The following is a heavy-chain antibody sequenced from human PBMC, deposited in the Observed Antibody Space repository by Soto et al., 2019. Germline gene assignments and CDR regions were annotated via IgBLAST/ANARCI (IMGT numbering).Heavy chain of an antibody. CDR3: AREFGAALSTVWFGELTYYYYGMDV. D-gene: IGHD3-10*01. CDR1: GGTFSSYA. Sequence: AASVKVSCKASGGTFSSYAISWVRQAPGQGLEWMGGIIPIFGTANYAQKFQGRVTITADKSTSTAYMELSSLRSEDTAVYYCAREFGAALSTVWFGELTYYYYGMDVWGQGTTVTVSS. CDR2: IIPIFGTA. J-gene: IGHJ6*02. V-gene: IGHV1-69*06.